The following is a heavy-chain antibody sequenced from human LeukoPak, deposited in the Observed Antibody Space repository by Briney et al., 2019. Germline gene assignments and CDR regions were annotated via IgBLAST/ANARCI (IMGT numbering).Heavy chain of an antibody. J-gene: IGHJ3*02. Sequence: TSETLSLTCTVSGGSISSYYWSWIRQPAGKGQEWIGRIYTSGSTNYNPSLKSRVTMSVDTSKNQFSLKLSSVTAADTAVYYCARFGTPKTYYYDSHLSHDAFDIWGQGTMVTVSS. D-gene: IGHD3-22*01. CDR2: IYTSGST. V-gene: IGHV4-4*07. CDR1: GGSISSYY. CDR3: ARFGTPKTYYYDSHLSHDAFDI.